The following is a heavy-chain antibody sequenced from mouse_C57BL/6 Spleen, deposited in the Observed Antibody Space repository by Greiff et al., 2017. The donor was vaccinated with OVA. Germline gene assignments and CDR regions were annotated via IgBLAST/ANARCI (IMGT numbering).Heavy chain of an antibody. CDR1: GYAFSSYW. Sequence: VQLQESGAELVKPGASVKISCKASGYAFSSYWMNWVKQRPGKGLEWIGQIYPGDGDTNYNGKFKGKATLTADKSSSTAYMQLSSLTSEDSAVYFCARGFITTVVFDYWGQGTTLTVSS. J-gene: IGHJ2*01. D-gene: IGHD1-1*01. V-gene: IGHV1-80*01. CDR2: IYPGDGDT. CDR3: ARGFITTVVFDY.